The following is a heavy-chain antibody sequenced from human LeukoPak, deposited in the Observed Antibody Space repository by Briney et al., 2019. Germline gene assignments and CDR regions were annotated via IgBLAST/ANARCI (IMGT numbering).Heavy chain of an antibody. D-gene: IGHD3-22*01. Sequence: ASVKASCKASGGTFSSYAISWVRQAPGQGLEWMGGIIPIFGTANYAQKFQGRVTITADESTSTAYMELSSLRSEDTAVYYCASRYYYDSSGYPPDAFDIWGQGTMVTVSS. CDR3: ASRYYYDSSGYPPDAFDI. J-gene: IGHJ3*02. CDR1: GGTFSSYA. CDR2: IIPIFGTA. V-gene: IGHV1-69*13.